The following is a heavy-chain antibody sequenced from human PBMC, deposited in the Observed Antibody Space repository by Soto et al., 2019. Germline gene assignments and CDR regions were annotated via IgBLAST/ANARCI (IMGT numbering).Heavy chain of an antibody. CDR2: IVVGSGNT. D-gene: IGHD4-4*01. J-gene: IGHJ5*02. V-gene: IGHV1-58*02. CDR3: AAEDSNHNWFDP. Sequence: SVKVSRKASGFTFTSSAMQWVRQARGQRLEWIGWIVVGSGNTNYAQKFQERVTITRDMSTSTAYMELSSLRSEVTAVYYCAAEDSNHNWFDPWGQGTLVTVSS. CDR1: GFTFTSSA.